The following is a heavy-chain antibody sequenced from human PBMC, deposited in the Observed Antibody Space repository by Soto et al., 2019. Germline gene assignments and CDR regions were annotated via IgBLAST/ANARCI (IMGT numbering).Heavy chain of an antibody. Sequence: QVQLQESGPGLVKPSGTLSLTCAVSGGSISSSNWWSWVRQPPGKGLEWIGEIYHSGSTNYNPSLKSRSTISVDDTKNQYSLKLSSVTAADTAVYYRARDWGSGSYFNFDYGGQGTLVTVSS. CDR1: GGSISSSNW. D-gene: IGHD1-26*01. CDR2: IYHSGST. J-gene: IGHJ4*02. V-gene: IGHV4-4*02. CDR3: ARDWGSGSYFNFDY.